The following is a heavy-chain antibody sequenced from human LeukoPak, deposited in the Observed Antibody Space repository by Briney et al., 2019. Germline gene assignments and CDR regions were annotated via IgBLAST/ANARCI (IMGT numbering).Heavy chain of an antibody. CDR3: TTAGYALGNY. Sequence: GGSLRLSCAVSGFTFSNAWMSWVRQAPGKGLEWVGRIKSKTDGGTTEYAAPVKSRFTISRDDSKNTLYLQMNSLKTDDTGVYYCTTAGYALGNYWGQGTLVTVSP. CDR2: IKSKTDGGTT. CDR1: GFTFSNAW. V-gene: IGHV3-15*01. D-gene: IGHD5-12*01. J-gene: IGHJ4*02.